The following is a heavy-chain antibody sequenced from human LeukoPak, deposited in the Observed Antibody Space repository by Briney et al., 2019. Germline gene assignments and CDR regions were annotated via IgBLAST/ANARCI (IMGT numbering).Heavy chain of an antibody. D-gene: IGHD6-13*01. CDR3: AAASGIAAAGTVY. V-gene: IGHV3-33*08. Sequence: GGSLRLSCTASKFTFSSYGMHWVRQAPGKGLEWVAVIWYDGSNKYYADSVKGRFTISRDNSKNTLYLQMNSLRAEDTAVYYCAAASGIAAAGTVYWGQGTLVTVSS. CDR2: IWYDGSNK. CDR1: KFTFSSYG. J-gene: IGHJ4*02.